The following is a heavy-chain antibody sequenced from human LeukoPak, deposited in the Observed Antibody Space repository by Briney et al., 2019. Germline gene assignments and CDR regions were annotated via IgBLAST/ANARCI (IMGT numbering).Heavy chain of an antibody. CDR3: ARASPYYDFWSGYFHYYYYMDV. D-gene: IGHD3-3*01. Sequence: GSSVKVSCKASGGTFSSYAISWVRQAPGQGLEWMGRIIPIFGTANYAQKFQGGVTITTDESTSTAYMELSSLRSEDTAVYYCARASPYYDFWSGYFHYYYYMDVWGKGTTVTVSS. V-gene: IGHV1-69*05. J-gene: IGHJ6*03. CDR2: IIPIFGTA. CDR1: GGTFSSYA.